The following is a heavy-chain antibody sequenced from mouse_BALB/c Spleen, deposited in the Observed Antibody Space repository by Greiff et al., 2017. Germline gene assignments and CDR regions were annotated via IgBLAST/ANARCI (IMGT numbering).Heavy chain of an antibody. Sequence: QVQLQQSGAELVRPGSSVKISCKASGYAFSSYWMNWVKQRPGQGLEWIGQIYPGGGYTNYNEKFKGKATLTADTSSSTAYMQLSSLTSEDSAIYYCASFYYGSSYGAMDYWGQGTSVTVSS. CDR1: GYAFSSYW. V-gene: IGHV1-80*01. D-gene: IGHD1-1*01. J-gene: IGHJ4*01. CDR3: ASFYYGSSYGAMDY. CDR2: IYPGGGYT.